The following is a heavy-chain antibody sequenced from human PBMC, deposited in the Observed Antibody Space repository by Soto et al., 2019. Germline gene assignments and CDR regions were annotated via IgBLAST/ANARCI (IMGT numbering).Heavy chain of an antibody. D-gene: IGHD2-15*01. CDR2: INGDAGRT. CDR3: TRVSHYHCSGNTCPEEN. CDR1: GFTFSNYV. Sequence: EVQLLESGGGLVQPGGSLRLSCAASGFTFSNYVMSWVRQAPGKGLEWVSNINGDAGRTSYADSVKGRFTIFRDNSRSTLYLQMNSLRAEYTAVYHCTRVSHYHCSGNTCPEENWGQGTLVSVSS. J-gene: IGHJ4*02. V-gene: IGHV3-23*01.